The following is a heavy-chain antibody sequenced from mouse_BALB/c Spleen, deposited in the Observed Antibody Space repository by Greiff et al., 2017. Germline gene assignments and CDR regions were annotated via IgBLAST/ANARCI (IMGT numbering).Heavy chain of an antibody. J-gene: IGHJ2*01. CDR1: GYAFTNYL. CDR2: INPGSGGT. V-gene: IGHV1-54*01. D-gene: IGHD1-1*01. CDR3: ARGGYYGFDY. Sequence: QVQLQQSGAELVRPGTSVKVSCKASGYAFTNYLIEWVKQRPGQGLEWIGVINPGSGGTNYNEKFKGKATLTADKSSSTAYMQLSSLTSDHSAVYFCARGGYYGFDYWGQGTTLTVSS.